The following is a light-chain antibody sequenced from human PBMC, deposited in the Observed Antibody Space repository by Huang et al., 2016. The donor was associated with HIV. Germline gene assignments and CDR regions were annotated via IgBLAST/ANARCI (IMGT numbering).Light chain of an antibody. Sequence: EIVMTQSPATLSVSPGERATLSCRASQSVSSNLAWYQQKPGQAPRLLLYGASTRATGNPARFSGSGSGTEFTLTISSLQSEDFAVYYCQQYNNWPPLITFGQGTRLEIK. V-gene: IGKV3-15*01. CDR3: QQYNNWPPLIT. CDR1: QSVSSN. J-gene: IGKJ5*01. CDR2: GAS.